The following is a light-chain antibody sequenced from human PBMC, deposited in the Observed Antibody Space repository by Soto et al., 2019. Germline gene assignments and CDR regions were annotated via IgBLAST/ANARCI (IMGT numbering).Light chain of an antibody. CDR2: EVS. V-gene: IGLV2-8*01. CDR1: SSDVGVHNH. Sequence: QSVLTQPPSASGSPGQSVTISCTGSSSDVGVHNHVSWYQQHPGKAPKLMIYEVSKRPSGVPDRFSGSKSVNTASLTVSGLQAEDEADYYCSSYAGSMNLIFGGGTQLTVL. J-gene: IGLJ2*01. CDR3: SSYAGSMNLI.